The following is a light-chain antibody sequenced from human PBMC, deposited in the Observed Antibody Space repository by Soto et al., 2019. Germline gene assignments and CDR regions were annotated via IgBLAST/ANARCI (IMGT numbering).Light chain of an antibody. V-gene: IGLV2-23*02. CDR1: SSDVGGYYR. CDR2: EVS. J-gene: IGLJ3*02. Sequence: QSVLTQPASVSGSPGQSITISCTGISSDVGGYYRVSWYQHHPGKAPRLMIFEVSRRPSRVSDRFSGSKSGNTASLTISGLQAEDEGDFYCCSYAGNGAWVFGGGTKVTVL. CDR3: CSYAGNGAWV.